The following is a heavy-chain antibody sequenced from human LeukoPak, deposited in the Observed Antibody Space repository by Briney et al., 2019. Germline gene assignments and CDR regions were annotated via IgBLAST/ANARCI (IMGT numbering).Heavy chain of an antibody. Sequence: SVKVSCKVSGGSFSSYAISWLRQAPGQGPEWMGDIIPIFGTTIYSQKFQGRVMFTADESTSTAYMEVGNLRSEDTAVFYCARAKAGYSNAWTYWGQGTLVTVSS. V-gene: IGHV1-69*13. CDR3: ARAKAGYSNAWTY. J-gene: IGHJ4*02. CDR1: GGSFSSYA. CDR2: IIPIFGTT. D-gene: IGHD6-13*01.